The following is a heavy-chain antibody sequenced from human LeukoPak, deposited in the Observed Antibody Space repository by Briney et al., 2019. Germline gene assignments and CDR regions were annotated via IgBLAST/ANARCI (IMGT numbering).Heavy chain of an antibody. Sequence: XGDYIGRINYYWGWIRQPPGRGLEWIVSMSYSGHTYYNPSLKSRATTSIKTSKNQLSLKLKSVTAADTAVYCGXXXXAAXPGARWGQGXLXTASS. CDR2: MSYSGHT. V-gene: IGHV4-39*07. J-gene: IGHJ4*02. CDR1: GDYIGRINYY. D-gene: IGHD6-6*01. CDR3: XXXXAAXPGAR.